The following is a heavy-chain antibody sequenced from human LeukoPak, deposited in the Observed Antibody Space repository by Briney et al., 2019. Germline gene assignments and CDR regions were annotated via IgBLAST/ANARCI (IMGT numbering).Heavy chain of an antibody. J-gene: IGHJ4*02. CDR3: AKDSYGSGSYYTH. Sequence: GGSLRLSCAASGFTFSSYAMSWVRQAPGKGLEWVSAISGSGGSTYFADSVKGRFTISRDNSKNTLYLQMNSLRAEDTAVYYCAKDSYGSGSYYTHWGQGTLVTVSS. CDR1: GFTFSSYA. CDR2: ISGSGGST. V-gene: IGHV3-23*01. D-gene: IGHD3-10*01.